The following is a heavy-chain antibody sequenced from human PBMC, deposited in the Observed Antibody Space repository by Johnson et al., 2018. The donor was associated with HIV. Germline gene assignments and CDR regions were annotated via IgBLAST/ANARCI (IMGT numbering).Heavy chain of an antibody. CDR2: ISYDGSNK. CDR3: ARGPTYYADPFAFDI. J-gene: IGHJ3*02. D-gene: IGHD4-17*01. V-gene: IGHV3-30-3*01. CDR1: GFTFDDYT. Sequence: QVQLVESGGVVVQPGGSLRLSCAASGFTFDDYTMHWVRQAPGKGLEWVAVISYDGSNKYYADSVKGRFTISRDNSKNTLYLQMNSLRAEDTAVYYCARGPTYYADPFAFDIWGQGTMVTVSS.